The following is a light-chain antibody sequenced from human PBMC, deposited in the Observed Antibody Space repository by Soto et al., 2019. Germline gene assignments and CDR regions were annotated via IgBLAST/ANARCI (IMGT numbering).Light chain of an antibody. Sequence: IVMTQTPLSSAVTLGQPASISCRSSQSLVDSEGNSYLSWLHQRPGQPPRLLIYKISNLLSGVPDRFSGSGAGTVFTLRITRVEAEDVGLYYCMQATQFPWTFGQGTRVEIK. CDR2: KIS. J-gene: IGKJ1*01. CDR1: QSLVDSEGNSY. CDR3: MQATQFPWT. V-gene: IGKV2-24*01.